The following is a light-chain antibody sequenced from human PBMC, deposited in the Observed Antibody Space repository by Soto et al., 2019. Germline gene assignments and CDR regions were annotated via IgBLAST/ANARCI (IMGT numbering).Light chain of an antibody. Sequence: QSVLTQPPSASGSPGQSVTISCTGTSSHIGDYDYVSWYQQHPGKAPKLIIYEVTKRPSGVPDRFSGSKSGNSASLTVSGLQAEDEGDYFCSSYARRNNLLFGGGTKVTVL. CDR3: SSYARRNNLL. V-gene: IGLV2-8*01. CDR1: SSHIGDYDY. J-gene: IGLJ2*01. CDR2: EVT.